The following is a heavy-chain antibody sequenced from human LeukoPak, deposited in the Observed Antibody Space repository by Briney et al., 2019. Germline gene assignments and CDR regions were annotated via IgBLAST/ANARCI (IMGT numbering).Heavy chain of an antibody. CDR2: ISYDGNNI. Sequence: PGGSLRLSCAASGFTFSSYAMHWVRQAPGKGLEWVAIISYDGNNIYYADSVKGRFTISRDNSKNTLYLQMNSLRAEDTAVYYCARDGRSRKRGYCSGGSCLDAFDIWGQGTMVTVSS. CDR1: GFTFSSYA. CDR3: ARDGRSRKRGYCSGGSCLDAFDI. D-gene: IGHD2-15*01. J-gene: IGHJ3*02. V-gene: IGHV3-30*14.